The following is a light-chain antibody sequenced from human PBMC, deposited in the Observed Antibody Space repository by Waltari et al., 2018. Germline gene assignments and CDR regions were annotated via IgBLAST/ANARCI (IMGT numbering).Light chain of an antibody. CDR1: QSVFKSSNNKNN. V-gene: IGKV4-1*01. J-gene: IGKJ4*01. CDR3: QQCYSSPPT. Sequence: DIVMTQSPDSLAVSLGERATIYCKSNQSVFKSSNNKNNLTWYQQKPGQPPKLLIYWASTRESRVPDRFTGSGSGTDFTLTINSLQAEDAAVYHCQQCYSSPPTFGAGTKVEIK. CDR2: WAS.